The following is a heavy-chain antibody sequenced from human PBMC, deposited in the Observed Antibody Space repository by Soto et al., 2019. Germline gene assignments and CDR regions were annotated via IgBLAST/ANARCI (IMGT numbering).Heavy chain of an antibody. Sequence: LRLSCAASGFTFSSYAMSWVRQAPGKGLEWVSAISGSGGSTYYADSVKGRFTISRDNSKNTLYLQMNSLRAEDTAVYYCAKDLQSRRVADGFDYWGQGTLVTVSS. CDR2: ISGSGGST. J-gene: IGHJ4*02. CDR3: AKDLQSRRVADGFDY. CDR1: GFTFSSYA. D-gene: IGHD6-19*01. V-gene: IGHV3-23*01.